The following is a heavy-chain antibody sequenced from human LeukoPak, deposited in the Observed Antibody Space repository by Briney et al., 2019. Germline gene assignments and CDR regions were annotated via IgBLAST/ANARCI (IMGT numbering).Heavy chain of an antibody. CDR3: AKGRNGLVDY. J-gene: IGHJ4*02. CDR2: ISWNSGSI. CDR1: GFTFDDYA. D-gene: IGHD3-22*01. V-gene: IGHV3-9*01. Sequence: LGRSLRLSCAASGFTFDDYAMHWVRQAPGKGLEWVLGISWNSGSIGYADSVKGRFTISRDNAKNSLYLQMNSLRAEDTALYYCAKGRNGLVDYWGQGTLVTVSS.